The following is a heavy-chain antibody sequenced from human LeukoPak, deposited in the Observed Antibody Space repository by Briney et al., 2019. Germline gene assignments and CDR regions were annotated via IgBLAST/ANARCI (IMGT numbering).Heavy chain of an antibody. CDR1: GFTVSSNF. J-gene: IGHJ6*02. V-gene: IGHV3-66*01. CDR3: ARDERYSSTATWYYGMDV. Sequence: AGGSLRLSCAVSGFTVSSNFMSWVRQAPGKGLEWVSVIYTAGSTYYADSVKGRFTISRDNSKNTLYLQMNSLRAEDTAVYYCARDERYSSTATWYYGMDVWGQGTSVTVSS. CDR2: IYTAGST. D-gene: IGHD6-13*01.